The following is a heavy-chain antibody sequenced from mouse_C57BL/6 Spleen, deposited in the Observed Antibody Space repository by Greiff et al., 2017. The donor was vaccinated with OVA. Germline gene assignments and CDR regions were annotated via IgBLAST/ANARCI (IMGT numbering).Heavy chain of an antibody. CDR3: VRRGYDGAWFAY. CDR1: GFSFNTYA. Sequence: DVKLVESGGGLVQPKGSLKLSCAASGFSFNTYAMNWVRQAPGKGLEWVARIRSKSNNYATYYADSVKDRFTISRDDSESMLYLQMNNLKTEDTAMYYCVRRGYDGAWFAYWGQGTLVTVSA. V-gene: IGHV10-1*01. J-gene: IGHJ3*01. D-gene: IGHD2-2*01. CDR2: IRSKSNNYAT.